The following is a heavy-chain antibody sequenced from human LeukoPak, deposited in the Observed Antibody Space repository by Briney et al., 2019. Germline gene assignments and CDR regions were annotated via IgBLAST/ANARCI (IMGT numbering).Heavy chain of an antibody. CDR2: ISWNSGSI. J-gene: IGHJ2*01. Sequence: GGSLRLTCAASGFTFDDYAMHWVRQAPGKGLEWVSGISWNSGSIGYADSVKGRFTISRDNAKNSLYLQMNSLSAEDTALYYCAKGPRWQYDRNWYFDLWGRGAMVTVSS. CDR3: AKGPRWQYDRNWYFDL. V-gene: IGHV3-9*01. D-gene: IGHD1-1*01. CDR1: GFTFDDYA.